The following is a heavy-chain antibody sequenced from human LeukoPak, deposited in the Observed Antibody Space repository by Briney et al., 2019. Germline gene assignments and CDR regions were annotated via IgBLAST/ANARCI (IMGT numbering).Heavy chain of an antibody. CDR3: ACYYDSSGYYYSFDY. CDR2: ISGSGGST. CDR1: GFTFSSYA. Sequence: GGSLRLSCAASGFTFSSYAMSWVRQAPGKGLEWVSAISGSGGSTYYADSVKGRFTISRDNSKNTLYPQMNSLRAEDTAVYYCACYYDSSGYYYSFDYWGQGTLVTVSS. J-gene: IGHJ4*02. V-gene: IGHV3-23*01. D-gene: IGHD3-22*01.